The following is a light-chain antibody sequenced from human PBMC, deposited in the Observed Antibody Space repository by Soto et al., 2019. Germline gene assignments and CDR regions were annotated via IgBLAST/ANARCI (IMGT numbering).Light chain of an antibody. J-gene: IGKJ1*01. CDR2: GAS. CDR1: QSVSNNY. CDR3: QQYGSSPTT. Sequence: IVLTHSPATLSASXGARATLSXXXSQSVSNNYLAWYQQKPGQAPRLLIYGASNRATGIPDRFSGSGSGTDFTLTISRLEPEDFAVYYCQQYGSSPTTFGQGTKVDIK. V-gene: IGKV3-20*01.